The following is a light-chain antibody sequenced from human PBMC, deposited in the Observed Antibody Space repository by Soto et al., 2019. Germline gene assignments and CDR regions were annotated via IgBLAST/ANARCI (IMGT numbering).Light chain of an antibody. J-gene: IGKJ1*01. V-gene: IGKV1-39*01. CDR1: QSISNY. CDR2: AAS. Sequence: DIQMTQAPSSLSASVGDRVTITCRASQSISNYLNWYQQKPGKAPKLLIYAASSMQSGVPSRFSGSRSETDFTLTSSSLQPDDSATCYCQQSFSPLWTFGQGTKVEV. CDR3: QQSFSPLWT.